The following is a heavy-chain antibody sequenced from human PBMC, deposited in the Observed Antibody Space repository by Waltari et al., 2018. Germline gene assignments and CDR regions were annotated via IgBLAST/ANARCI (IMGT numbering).Heavy chain of an antibody. CDR3: ARDEYYDFWSGYSTTGYYYGMDV. CDR2: IYYRGST. CDR1: GGSISSYY. J-gene: IGHJ6*02. Sequence: QVQLQESGPGLVKPSETLSLTCTVSGGSISSYYWSWIRQPPGKGLEWIGYIYYRGSTNYNPSLKSRVTISVDTSKNQFSLKLSSVTAADTAVYYCARDEYYDFWSGYSTTGYYYGMDVWGQGTTVTVSS. V-gene: IGHV4-59*01. D-gene: IGHD3-3*01.